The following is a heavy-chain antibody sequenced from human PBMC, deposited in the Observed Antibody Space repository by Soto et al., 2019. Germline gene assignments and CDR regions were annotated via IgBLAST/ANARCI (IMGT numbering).Heavy chain of an antibody. D-gene: IGHD4-17*01. CDR2: FYYTGGT. CDR1: SGPSSSHN. V-gene: IGHV4-59*08. J-gene: IGHJ6*02. Sequence: QVHVQQSGPGLVKPSETLSLSCTVSSGPSSSHNWGWIRPPPGRGLEWIGYFYYTGGTSYNPSLKSRVTISADTSTNHISLTLSSVTAADTAVYYCVRPEIDYLHGLVDVWGQGTMVSVSS. CDR3: VRPEIDYLHGLVDV.